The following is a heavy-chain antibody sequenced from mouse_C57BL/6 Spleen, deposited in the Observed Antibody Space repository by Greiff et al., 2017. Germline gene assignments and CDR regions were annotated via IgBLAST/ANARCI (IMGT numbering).Heavy chain of an antibody. Sequence: EVMLVESGGDLVKPGGSLKLSCAASGFTFSSYGMSWVRQTPDKRLEWVATISSGGSYTYYPDSVMGRFTISRDNAKNTLYLQMSSLKSEDTAMYYCARHYYGSSYYFDYWGQGTTLTVSS. D-gene: IGHD1-1*01. CDR1: GFTFSSYG. J-gene: IGHJ2*01. CDR3: ARHYYGSSYYFDY. CDR2: ISSGGSYT. V-gene: IGHV5-6*02.